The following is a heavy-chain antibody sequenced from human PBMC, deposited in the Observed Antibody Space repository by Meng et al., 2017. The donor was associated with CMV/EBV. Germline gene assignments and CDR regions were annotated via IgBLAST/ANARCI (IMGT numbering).Heavy chain of an antibody. CDR2: INHSGST. CDR1: GGSFSGYY. J-gene: IGHJ3*02. D-gene: IGHD6-6*01. CDR3: ARSPGVRIAARRRGLAFDI. Sequence: SETLSLTCAVYGGSFSGYYWSWIRQPPGKGLEWIGEINHSGSTNYNPSLKSRVTISVETSKNQFSLKLSSVTAADTAVYYCARSPGVRIAARRRGLAFDIWGQGTMVTVSS. V-gene: IGHV4-34*01.